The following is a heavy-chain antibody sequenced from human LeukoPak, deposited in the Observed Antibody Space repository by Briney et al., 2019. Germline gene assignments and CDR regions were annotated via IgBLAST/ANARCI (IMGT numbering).Heavy chain of an antibody. Sequence: PSGTLSLTCTVSGGSISSYYWSWIRQPPGKGLEWIGSIYYSGSTYYKPSLKSRVTISVDTSKHQFSLKLSSVTAADTAVYYCARQRQEYDYGDYAGPEYYYYGMDVWGQGTTVTVSS. CDR1: GGSISSYY. V-gene: IGHV4-59*05. D-gene: IGHD4-17*01. J-gene: IGHJ6*02. CDR3: ARQRQEYDYGDYAGPEYYYYGMDV. CDR2: IYYSGST.